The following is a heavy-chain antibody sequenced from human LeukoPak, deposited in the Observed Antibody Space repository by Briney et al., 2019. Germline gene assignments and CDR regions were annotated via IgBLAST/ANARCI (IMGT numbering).Heavy chain of an antibody. CDR1: GFTFSSYA. V-gene: IGHV3-30-3*01. J-gene: IGHJ5*02. Sequence: PGGSLRLSCAASGFTFSSYAMHWVRQAPGKGLEWVAVISYDGSNKYYADSVKGRFTISRDNPKNTLYLQMNSLRAEDTAVYYCASQYYYDSSGYDGIAWGQGTLVTVSS. D-gene: IGHD3-22*01. CDR3: ASQYYYDSSGYDGIA. CDR2: ISYDGSNK.